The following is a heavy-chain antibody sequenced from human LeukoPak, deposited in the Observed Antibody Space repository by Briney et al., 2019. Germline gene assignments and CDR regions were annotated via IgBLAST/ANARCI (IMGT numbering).Heavy chain of an antibody. CDR2: INHSGST. D-gene: IGHD3-16*01. Sequence: SEALSLTCAVYGGSFSGYYWSWIRQPPGKGLEWIGEINHSGSTNYNPSLKSRVTISVDTSKNQFSLKLSSVTAADTAVYYCARDSMITFGGTHYMDVWGKGTTVTVSS. CDR3: ARDSMITFGGTHYMDV. CDR1: GGSFSGYY. J-gene: IGHJ6*03. V-gene: IGHV4-34*01.